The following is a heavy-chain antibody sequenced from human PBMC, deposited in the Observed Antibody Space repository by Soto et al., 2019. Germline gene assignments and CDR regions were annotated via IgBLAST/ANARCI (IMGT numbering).Heavy chain of an antibody. J-gene: IGHJ4*02. CDR3: ARQGYYDNSGYSGTFDS. Sequence: SETLSLTCTVSGGSIRSYYWNWIRQPPGKGLEWIGYIDDSGTTNYNPSLKSRVTISVDTSKNQFSLRLNSVTAADTAVYYCARQGYYDNSGYSGTFDSWGQGFVVTVSS. D-gene: IGHD3-22*01. CDR2: IDDSGTT. V-gene: IGHV4-59*01. CDR1: GGSIRSYY.